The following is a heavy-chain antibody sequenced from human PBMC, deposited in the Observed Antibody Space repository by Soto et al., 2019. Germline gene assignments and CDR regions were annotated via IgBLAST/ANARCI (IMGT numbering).Heavy chain of an antibody. D-gene: IGHD2-21*01. CDR3: ASGHCGGICYHDY. V-gene: IGHV1-3*01. CDR1: GYAFTTYL. J-gene: IGHJ4*02. CDR2: INAANGNT. Sequence: QVQLVQSGAEVKKPGASVKISCEASGYAFTTYLIYWMRQAPGQRLEWMGWINAANGNTKYSQKFQDRVTITRDTSASTAYMELSSLSSEDTAVYYCASGHCGGICYHDYWGQGTLVTVSS.